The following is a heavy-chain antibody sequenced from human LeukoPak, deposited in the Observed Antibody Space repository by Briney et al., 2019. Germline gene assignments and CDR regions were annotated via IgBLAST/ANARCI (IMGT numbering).Heavy chain of an antibody. Sequence: SVTLSLTCAVYGGSFSGYYWSWIRQPPGKGLEWIGEINHSGSTNYNPSLKSRVTISVDTSKNQFSLKLSSVTAADTAVYYCAQGLGYWGQGTLVTVSS. J-gene: IGHJ4*02. V-gene: IGHV4-34*01. CDR1: GGSFSGYY. CDR3: AQGLGY. CDR2: INHSGST.